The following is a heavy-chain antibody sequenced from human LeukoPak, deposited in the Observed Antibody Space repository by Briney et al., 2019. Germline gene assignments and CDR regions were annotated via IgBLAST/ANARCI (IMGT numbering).Heavy chain of an antibody. CDR1: GVSISTTGYS. V-gene: IGHV4-39*02. CDR3: ARARYGGYCRSTSRPYYYYGMDV. Sequence: SGTLSLTCTVSGVSISTTGYSWGWIRQPPGKGLEWIVSIYYSGSTPYNPSLKSRVTISVDTSKSHFSLKLSSVTAADTAVYYCARARYGGYCRSTSRPYYYYGMDVWGQGTTVTVSS. CDR2: IYYSGST. D-gene: IGHD2-2*01. J-gene: IGHJ6*02.